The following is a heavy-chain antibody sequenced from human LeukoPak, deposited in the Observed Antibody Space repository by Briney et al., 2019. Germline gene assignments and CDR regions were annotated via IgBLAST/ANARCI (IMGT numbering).Heavy chain of an antibody. D-gene: IGHD1-14*01. J-gene: IGHJ4*02. CDR2: INHSGST. V-gene: IGHV4-34*01. CDR3: ARRARRSYFDY. Sequence: SETLSLTCAVYGGSFSGYYWSWIRQPPGKGLEWIGEINHSGSTNYNPSLKSRVTISVDTSKNQFSLKLSSVTAADTAVYYCARRARRSYFDYWGQGTLATVSS. CDR1: GGSFSGYY.